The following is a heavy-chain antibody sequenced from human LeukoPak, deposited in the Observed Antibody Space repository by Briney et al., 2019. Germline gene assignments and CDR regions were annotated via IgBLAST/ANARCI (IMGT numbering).Heavy chain of an antibody. CDR1: GGSFTGYY. V-gene: IGHV4-34*01. J-gene: IGHJ6*03. CDR3: ARGKVIAARRGYYYYYMDV. CDR2: INHSGST. Sequence: SETLSLTCAVNGGSFTGYYWSWIRQFPGKGLEWIGEINHSGSTNYNSSLKSRVTISVDTSKNQSSLKLSSVTAADTAVYYCARGKVIAARRGYYYYYMDVWGKGTTVTVSS. D-gene: IGHD6-6*01.